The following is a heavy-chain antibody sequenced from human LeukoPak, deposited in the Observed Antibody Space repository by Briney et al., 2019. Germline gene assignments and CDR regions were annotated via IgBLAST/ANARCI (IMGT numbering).Heavy chain of an antibody. V-gene: IGHV1-18*01. CDR3: ASTIVVVPAATYYYYGMDV. CDR1: GYTFTSYG. D-gene: IGHD2-2*01. Sequence: ASVKVSCKASGYTFTSYGIGWVRQAPGQGLEWMGWISAYNGNTNYAQKLQGRVTMTTDTSTSTAYMELRSLRSDDTAVYYCASTIVVVPAATYYYYGMDVWGQGTTVTVSS. J-gene: IGHJ6*02. CDR2: ISAYNGNT.